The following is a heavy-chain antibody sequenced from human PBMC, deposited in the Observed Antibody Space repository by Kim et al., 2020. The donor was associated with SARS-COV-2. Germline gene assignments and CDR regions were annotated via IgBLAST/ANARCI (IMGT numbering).Heavy chain of an antibody. D-gene: IGHD6-19*01. CDR1: GFTFDDYA. Sequence: GGSLRLSCAASGFTFDDYAMHWVWQAPGKGLEWVSGISWNSGSIGYADSVKGRFTISRDNAKNSLYLQMNSLRAEDTALYYCAKVVTGYSSGWAFSGVNDAFDIWGQGTMVTVSS. CDR2: ISWNSGSI. J-gene: IGHJ3*02. CDR3: AKVVTGYSSGWAFSGVNDAFDI. V-gene: IGHV3-9*01.